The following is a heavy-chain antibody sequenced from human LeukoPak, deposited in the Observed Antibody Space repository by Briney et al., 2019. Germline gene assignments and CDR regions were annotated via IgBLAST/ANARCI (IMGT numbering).Heavy chain of an antibody. J-gene: IGHJ6*02. V-gene: IGHV3-33*01. Sequence: PGGSLRLSCAASGFTFSSYGMHWVRQAPGKGLEWVAVIWHDGSNKYYADSVKGRFTISRDNSKNTLYLQMNSLRAEDTAVYYCARGPGAPGSYYYYYGMDVWGQGTTVTVSS. D-gene: IGHD3-10*01. CDR1: GFTFSSYG. CDR3: ARGPGAPGSYYYYYGMDV. CDR2: IWHDGSNK.